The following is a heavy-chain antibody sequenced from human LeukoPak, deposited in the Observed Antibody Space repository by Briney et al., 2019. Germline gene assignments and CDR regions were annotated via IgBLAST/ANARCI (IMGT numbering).Heavy chain of an antibody. J-gene: IGHJ6*03. V-gene: IGHV3-21*01. D-gene: IGHD6-13*01. Sequence: PGGSLRLSCAASGFTFSSYSMNWVRQAPGKGLEWVSSITSSSSYIYYADSVKGRFTISRDNAKNSLYLQMTTLRAEDTAVYYCARDSSGIAAAGTFDYYYYMDVWGKGTTVTISS. CDR3: ARDSSGIAAAGTFDYYYYMDV. CDR2: ITSSSSYI. CDR1: GFTFSSYS.